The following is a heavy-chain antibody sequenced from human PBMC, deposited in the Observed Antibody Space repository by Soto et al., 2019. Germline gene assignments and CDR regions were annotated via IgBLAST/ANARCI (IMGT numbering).Heavy chain of an antibody. J-gene: IGHJ6*02. CDR1: GFTFSNYA. Sequence: GGSLRLSCAASGFTFSNYAMSWVRQAPGKGLEWVSGIGGSGRATYYADSVKGRFNISRDNSKNTLYLQMNSLRAEDTAVYYCASLYSSGWYGYYYYGMDVWGQGTTVTVSS. V-gene: IGHV3-23*01. D-gene: IGHD6-19*01. CDR3: ASLYSSGWYGYYYYGMDV. CDR2: IGGSGRAT.